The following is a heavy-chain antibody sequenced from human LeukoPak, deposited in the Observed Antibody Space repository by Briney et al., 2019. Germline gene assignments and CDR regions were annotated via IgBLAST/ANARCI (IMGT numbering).Heavy chain of an antibody. CDR1: GFSLSTPEMC. CDR2: IDWDDDK. D-gene: IGHD2-15*01. Sequence: SGPALVKPTQTLTLPCTFPGFSLSTPEMCVTWLRQPPGKALEWLARIDWDDDKFYSPSLRTRLTISKDTPKNQVVLRMTNMDPVDTGTYYCARMTPDSPSFDYWGQGALITVSS. J-gene: IGHJ4*02. CDR3: ARMTPDSPSFDY. V-gene: IGHV2-70*17.